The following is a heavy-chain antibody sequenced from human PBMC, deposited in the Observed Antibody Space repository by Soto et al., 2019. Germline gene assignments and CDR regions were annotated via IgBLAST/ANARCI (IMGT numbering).Heavy chain of an antibody. CDR2: IKSKTDGGTT. Sequence: EVKLVESGGGLVKPGGSLRLSCAASGFTFSNAWMNWVRQSPGKGLEWVGRIKSKTDGGTTDYAAPVKGRFTISRDDSKNTLYLQMNSLKTEDTAVYYCTTGLLRSGGAFDIWGQGTMVTVSS. V-gene: IGHV3-15*07. D-gene: IGHD4-17*01. CDR3: TTGLLRSGGAFDI. J-gene: IGHJ3*02. CDR1: GFTFSNAW.